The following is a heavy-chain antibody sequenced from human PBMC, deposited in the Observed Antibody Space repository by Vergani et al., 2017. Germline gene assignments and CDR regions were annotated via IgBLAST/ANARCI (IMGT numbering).Heavy chain of an antibody. D-gene: IGHD2-15*01. Sequence: QVQLQESGPGLVKPSETLSLTCTVSNDSVSNTFYYWGWIRQTPGKGLEWIGSIYYSGSTYYNPSLESRVTMSVDTSKSQFSLKLSSVTAADTAVYYCTRHGAVVADNNWFDPWGQGTLVTVSS. J-gene: IGHJ5*02. CDR3: TRHGAVVADNNWFDP. V-gene: IGHV4-39*01. CDR2: IYYSGST. CDR1: NDSVSNTFYY.